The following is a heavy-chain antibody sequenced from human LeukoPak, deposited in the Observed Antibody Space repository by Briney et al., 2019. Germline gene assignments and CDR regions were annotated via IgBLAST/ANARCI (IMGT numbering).Heavy chain of an antibody. J-gene: IGHJ4*02. D-gene: IGHD6-19*01. CDR3: AREAEALDY. CDR2: ILYDGSNK. CDR1: GFTFSPYA. V-gene: IGHV3-30-3*01. Sequence: GGSLRLSCAASGFTFSPYAMHWVRQAPGKGLEWVALILYDGSNKYYADSVKGRFTISRDNSKNTLYLQMNSLRAEDTAVYYCAREAEALDYWGQGTLVTVSS.